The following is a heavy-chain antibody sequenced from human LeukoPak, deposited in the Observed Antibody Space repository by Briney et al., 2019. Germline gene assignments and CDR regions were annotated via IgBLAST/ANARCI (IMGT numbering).Heavy chain of an antibody. Sequence: PGGSLRLSCAASGFTVSSNYMSWVRQAPGKGLEWVSVIYSGGSTYYADSAKGRFTISRHNSKNTLYLQMNSLRAEDTAVYYCAKDRSRVTTYYFDYWGQGTLVTVSS. CDR3: AKDRSRVTTYYFDY. V-gene: IGHV3-53*04. D-gene: IGHD4-17*01. CDR1: GFTVSSNY. J-gene: IGHJ4*02. CDR2: IYSGGST.